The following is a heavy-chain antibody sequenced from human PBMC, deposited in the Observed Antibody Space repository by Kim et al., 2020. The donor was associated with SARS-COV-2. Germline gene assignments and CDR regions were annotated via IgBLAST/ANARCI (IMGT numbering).Heavy chain of an antibody. Sequence: SETLSLTCTVSGGSISSYYWSWIRQPPGKGLEWIGYIYYSGSTNYNPSLKSRVTISVDTSKNQLSLKLSSVTAADTVVYYCALGLGYCSGGSCYSYGMDDWSRGTTVTVS. D-gene: IGHD2-15*01. CDR2: IYYSGST. J-gene: IGHJ6*02. V-gene: IGHV4-59*01. CDR1: GGSISSYY. CDR3: ALGLGYCSGGSCYSYGMDD.